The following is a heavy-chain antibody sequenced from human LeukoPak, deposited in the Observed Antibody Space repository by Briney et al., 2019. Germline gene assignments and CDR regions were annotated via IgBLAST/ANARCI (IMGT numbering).Heavy chain of an antibody. Sequence: TSETLSLTCAVYGGSFSGYYWSWIRQPPGKGLEWIGEINHSGSTNYNPSLKSRVTISVDTSKNQFSLKLSSVTAADTAVYYCARQDTITTPGVDYWGQGTPVTVSS. D-gene: IGHD3-3*01. CDR3: ARQDTITTPGVDY. V-gene: IGHV4-34*01. CDR1: GGSFSGYY. CDR2: INHSGST. J-gene: IGHJ4*02.